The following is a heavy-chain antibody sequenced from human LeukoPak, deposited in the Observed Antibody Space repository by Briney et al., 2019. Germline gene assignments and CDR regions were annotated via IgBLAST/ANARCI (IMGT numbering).Heavy chain of an antibody. D-gene: IGHD3-10*01. CDR3: AREDSGSYYNYYYFYMDV. V-gene: IGHV4-4*07. CDR2: IYPSGNT. CDR1: GGSFTTHF. Sequence: SETLSLTCSISGGSFTTHFWSWVRQPAGKGLEWIGRIYPSGNTNYNPSLKSRLNLSVDTSKTQFSLRLSSVTAADTAVYYCAREDSGSYYNYYYFYMDVWGKGTTVTISS. J-gene: IGHJ6*03.